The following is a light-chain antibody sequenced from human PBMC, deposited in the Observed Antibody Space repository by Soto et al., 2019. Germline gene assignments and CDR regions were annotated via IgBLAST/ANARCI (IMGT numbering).Light chain of an antibody. Sequence: EIVLTQSPATLSLSPGERATLSCRASQSVSSYLAWYQQKPGQAPRLLIYDASNRATGIQARFSGSGSGTDFTLTISSLEPEDFAFYYCQQRSNWPPWTFGQGTKVEIK. CDR3: QQRSNWPPWT. CDR1: QSVSSY. V-gene: IGKV3-11*01. J-gene: IGKJ1*01. CDR2: DAS.